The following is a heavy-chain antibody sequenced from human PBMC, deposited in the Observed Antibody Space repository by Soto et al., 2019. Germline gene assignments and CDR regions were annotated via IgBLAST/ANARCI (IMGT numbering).Heavy chain of an antibody. V-gene: IGHV3-9*01. J-gene: IGHJ4*02. CDR1: GFSVDDYA. D-gene: IGHD3-10*01. CDR3: ARDVWSRDSGSPDS. Sequence: EVQLVESGGGLIQHGMSLRLSCAASGFSVDDYAMHWVRQVPGKGLEWITGISWNSGTIGYADSVKGRFTISRDNAKNSLYLQMNRLRDEDTVLYYCARDVWSRDSGSPDSWGQGTLVTVSS. CDR2: ISWNSGTI.